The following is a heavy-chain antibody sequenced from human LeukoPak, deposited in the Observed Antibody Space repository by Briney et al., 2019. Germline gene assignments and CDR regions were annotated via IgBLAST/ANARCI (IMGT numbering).Heavy chain of an antibody. CDR3: ARDLRDSSGYYYPLGY. CDR2: INPSGGST. CDR1: GYTFTSYY. V-gene: IGHV1-46*01. J-gene: IGHJ4*02. D-gene: IGHD3-22*01. Sequence: ASVKVSCKASGYTFTSYYMHWVRLAPGQGLEWMGIINPSGGSTSYAQKFQGRVTMTRDTSTSTVYMELSSLRSEDTAVYYCARDLRDSSGYYYPLGYWGQGTLVTVSS.